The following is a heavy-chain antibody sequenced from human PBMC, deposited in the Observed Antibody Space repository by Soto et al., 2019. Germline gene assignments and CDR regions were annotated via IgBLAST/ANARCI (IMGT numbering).Heavy chain of an antibody. Sequence: GGSLRLSCAASGFTFSSYWMSWVRQAPGKGLGWVANIKQDGSEKYYVDSVKGRFTISRDNAKNSLYLQMNSLRAEDTAVYYCARNSSYYGSGSQGGYWGQGTLVSVSS. CDR2: IKQDGSEK. J-gene: IGHJ4*02. D-gene: IGHD3-10*01. V-gene: IGHV3-7*01. CDR1: GFTFSSYW. CDR3: ARNSSYYGSGSQGGY.